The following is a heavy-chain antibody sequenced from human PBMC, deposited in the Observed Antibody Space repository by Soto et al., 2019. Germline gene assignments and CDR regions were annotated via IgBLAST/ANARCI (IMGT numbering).Heavy chain of an antibody. Sequence: EVQLVESGGGLVQPGGSLRLSCAASGFTVSSNYMSWVRQAPGKGLEWVSVIYSGGSTYPADSVKARFTISRDNSKNTLYLQMNSLRAEDTAVYYCARAWEGCSSTSCYRPFDYWGQGTLVTVSS. D-gene: IGHD2-2*01. J-gene: IGHJ4*02. V-gene: IGHV3-66*01. CDR1: GFTVSSNY. CDR3: ARAWEGCSSTSCYRPFDY. CDR2: IYSGGST.